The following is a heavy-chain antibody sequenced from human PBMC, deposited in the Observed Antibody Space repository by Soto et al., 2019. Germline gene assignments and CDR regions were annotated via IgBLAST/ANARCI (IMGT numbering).Heavy chain of an antibody. V-gene: IGHV4-59*01. CDR1: GGSISSYY. D-gene: IGHD3-3*01. CDR2: IYYSGST. J-gene: IGHJ4*02. CDR3: ARGYHDFWSGYYLFDY. Sequence: QVQLQESGPGLVKPSETLSLTCTVSGGSISSYYWSWIRQPPGKGLEWIGYIYYSGSTNYNPSLKSRVTISVDTSKNQFSLKLSSVTAADTAVYYCARGYHDFWSGYYLFDYWGQGTLVTVSS.